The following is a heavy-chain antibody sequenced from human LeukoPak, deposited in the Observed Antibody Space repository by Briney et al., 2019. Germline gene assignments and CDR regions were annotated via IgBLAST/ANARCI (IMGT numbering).Heavy chain of an antibody. CDR1: GFTFSSCG. J-gene: IGHJ4*02. CDR3: AKDGRSARLGYYFDY. Sequence: GRSLRLSCAASGFTFSSCGIHWVRQAPGKGLEWVAVISHDGSNKYYADSVKGRFTISRDNFKNTLYPHMSSLRAEDTALYYCAKDGRSARLGYYFDYWGQGTLVTVSS. CDR2: ISHDGSNK. V-gene: IGHV3-30*18. D-gene: IGHD2-15*01.